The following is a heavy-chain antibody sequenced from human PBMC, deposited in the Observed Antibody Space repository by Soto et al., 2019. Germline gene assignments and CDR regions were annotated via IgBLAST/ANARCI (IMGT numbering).Heavy chain of an antibody. Sequence: VQLVESGGDLVQPGVSLRLSCAASGFTFSSYEMNWVRQAPGKGLEWVSYISSTGTSMDYADSVKGRFTISRDNAKNSLHLQMNRLRNKHTAVYYCTTETHFNDY. CDR1: GFTFSSYE. V-gene: IGHV3-48*03. J-gene: IGHJ4*01. CDR3: TTETHFNDY. CDR2: ISSTGTSM.